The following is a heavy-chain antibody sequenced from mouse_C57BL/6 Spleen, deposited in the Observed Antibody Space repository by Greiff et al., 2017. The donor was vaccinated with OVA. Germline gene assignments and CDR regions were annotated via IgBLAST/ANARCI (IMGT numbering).Heavy chain of an antibody. J-gene: IGHJ2*01. CDR2: IWSDVST. D-gene: IGHD2-1*01. CDR1: GFSLTSYG. CDR3: AREGDDGNFYFDY. V-gene: IGHV2-6*03. Sequence: VKVVESGPGLVAPSQSLSITCTVSGFSLTSYGVHWVRQPPGKGLEWLVVIWSDVSTTYNSALKSRLSISKDNAKSQVCLKMNSLQTDDTAMYDCAREGDDGNFYFDYWGQGTTLTVSS.